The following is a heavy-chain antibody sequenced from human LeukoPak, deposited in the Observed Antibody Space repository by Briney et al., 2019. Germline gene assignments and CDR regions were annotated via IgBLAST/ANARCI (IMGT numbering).Heavy chain of an antibody. Sequence: GGSLRLSCAASGFTFSGSALHWVRQASGKGLEWVGRIRSTANGYATAYAASVKGRFTISRDDSKNIVYLQMNNLRSEDTAVYFCATERPGSRTLDSWGQGTLVTVSS. D-gene: IGHD1-14*01. V-gene: IGHV3-73*01. CDR3: ATERPGSRTLDS. CDR1: GFTFSGSA. J-gene: IGHJ4*02. CDR2: IRSTANGYAT.